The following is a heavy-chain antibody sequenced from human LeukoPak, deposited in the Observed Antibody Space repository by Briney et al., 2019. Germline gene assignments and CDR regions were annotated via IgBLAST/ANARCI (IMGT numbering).Heavy chain of an antibody. J-gene: IGHJ4*02. CDR1: GGSISSYY. CDR3: ARLVAITMVRGANYYFDY. V-gene: IGHV4-59*01. CDR2: IYYSGST. Sequence: SETLSHTCTVSGGSISSYYWSWIRQPPGKGLEWIGYIYYSGSTNYNPSLKSRVTISVDTSKNQFSLKLSSVTAADTAVYYCARLVAITMVRGANYYFDYWGQGTLVTVSS. D-gene: IGHD3-10*01.